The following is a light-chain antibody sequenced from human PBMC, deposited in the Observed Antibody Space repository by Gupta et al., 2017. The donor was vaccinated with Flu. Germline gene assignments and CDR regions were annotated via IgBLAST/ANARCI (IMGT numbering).Light chain of an antibody. J-gene: IGLJ2*01. Sequence: QSALPQPASLSGSPAQSITISCTGIRSDVGSYNLVSWYQHNPGKAPKLMIYEGSKRPSGVSNRFSASKSGNTASLTISGLQAEDEADYYCSSYAGSSTLVFGGGTKLTVL. V-gene: IGLV2-23*01. CDR1: RSDVGSYNL. CDR2: EGS. CDR3: SSYAGSSTLV.